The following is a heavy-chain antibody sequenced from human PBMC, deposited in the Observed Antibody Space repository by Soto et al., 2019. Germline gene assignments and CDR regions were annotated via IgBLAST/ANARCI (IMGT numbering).Heavy chain of an antibody. D-gene: IGHD4-17*01. CDR1: GFSLSTRGVG. CDR2: IYSDDDK. V-gene: IGHV2-5*02. CDR3: AYIRDYGHIDY. Sequence: QITVNESGPPLVKPTQTLTLTCSFSGFSLSTRGVGVGWIRQPPGKALEWLAVIYSDDDKRSSPSLKSRLTITTDTSKNQVVLTMTNMDPVDTSTYYCAYIRDYGHIDYWGQGTLVTVSS. J-gene: IGHJ4*02.